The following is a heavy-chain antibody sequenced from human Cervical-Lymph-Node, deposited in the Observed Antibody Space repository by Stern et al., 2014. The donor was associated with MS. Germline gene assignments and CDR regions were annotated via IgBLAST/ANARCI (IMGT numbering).Heavy chain of an antibody. CDR2: IYSDGST. D-gene: IGHD1-26*01. V-gene: IGHV4-59*02. CDR1: GGSVSSKY. Sequence: QVQLQESGPGLVKPSETVSLTCAVSGGSVSSKYWNWIRQPPGKGLEWIGYIYSDGSTNYNPSLKSRVVISLDTSTNQFSLSLTSVTAADTAVYCARVTGRGTRQNWFDSWGQGTLVTVSS. J-gene: IGHJ5*01. CDR3: ARVTGRGTRQNWFDS.